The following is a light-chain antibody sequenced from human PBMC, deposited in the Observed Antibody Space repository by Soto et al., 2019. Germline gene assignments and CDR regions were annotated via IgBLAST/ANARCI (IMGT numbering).Light chain of an antibody. CDR2: EGS. CDR3: CSYAGSSPVV. J-gene: IGLJ2*01. V-gene: IGLV2-23*01. Sequence: QSALTQPASVSGSPGQSITISCTGTSSDVGSYNLVSWYQQHPGKAPKLMIYEGSKRPSGVSNRFSGSKSGNTASLTISGLQAEDEADYYCCSYAGSSPVVFGGGPKLTAL. CDR1: SSDVGSYNL.